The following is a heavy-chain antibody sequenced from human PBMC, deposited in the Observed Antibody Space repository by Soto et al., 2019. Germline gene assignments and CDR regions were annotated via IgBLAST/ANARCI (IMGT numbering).Heavy chain of an antibody. CDR2: ISPYNANT. V-gene: IGHV1-18*01. J-gene: IGHJ4*02. CDR3: ARDPDY. CDR1: GYTFPNYG. Sequence: QVQLVQSGAEVKKPGASVKVSCKASGYTFPNYGISWVRQAPGQGLEWMGWISPYNANTKYAQKFQGRVTMTTDTSASTAYMELRSLISDDTVVYYCARDPDYWGQGTLVTVSS.